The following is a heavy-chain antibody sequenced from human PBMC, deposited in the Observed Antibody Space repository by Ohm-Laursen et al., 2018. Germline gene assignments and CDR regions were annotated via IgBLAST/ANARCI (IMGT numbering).Heavy chain of an antibody. CDR1: GGSISSYY. Sequence: PSQTLSLTCTVSGGSISSYYWSWIRQPPGKGLEWIGYIYYSGITKYNPSLNSRVTISVDTSKNQFSLNLSSVTAADTAVYYCARHGTTWFYFDYWGQGTLVTVSS. CDR2: IYYSGIT. D-gene: IGHD6-13*01. J-gene: IGHJ4*02. CDR3: ARHGTTWFYFDY. V-gene: IGHV4-59*08.